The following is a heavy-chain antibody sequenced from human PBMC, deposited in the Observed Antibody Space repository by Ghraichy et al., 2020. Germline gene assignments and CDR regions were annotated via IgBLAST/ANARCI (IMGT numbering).Heavy chain of an antibody. Sequence: SETLSLTCAVYGGSFSGYYWSWIRQPPGKGLEWIGEIHHSGSTNNNPSLKRRVTISVDTSKNQFSLKLSSVTAADTAVYYCARGNYDSSGYRGEFFDYWGQGTLVTVSS. CDR1: GGSFSGYY. CDR3: ARGNYDSSGYRGEFFDY. J-gene: IGHJ4*02. V-gene: IGHV4-34*01. D-gene: IGHD3-22*01. CDR2: IHHSGST.